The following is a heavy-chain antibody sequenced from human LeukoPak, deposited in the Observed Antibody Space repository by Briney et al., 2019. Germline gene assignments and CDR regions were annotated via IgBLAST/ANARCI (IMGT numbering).Heavy chain of an antibody. CDR2: INPNSGGT. D-gene: IGHD2-2*01. CDR1: GYTFTGYY. CDR3: ARAPGCSSTSCYGFWFDP. J-gene: IGHJ5*02. V-gene: IGHV1-2*02. Sequence: GASMKVSCKASGYTFTGYYMHWVRQAPGQGLEWMGWINPNSGGTNYAQKFQGRVTMTRDTSISTAYMELSRLRSDDTAVYYCARAPGCSSTSCYGFWFDPWGQGTLVTVSS.